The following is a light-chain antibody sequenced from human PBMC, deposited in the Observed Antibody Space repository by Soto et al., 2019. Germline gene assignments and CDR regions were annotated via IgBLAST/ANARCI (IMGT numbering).Light chain of an antibody. Sequence: QSVLTQPASVSGSPGQSITISCTGTSSDIGNYDFVSWYQQVPGTAPKAMIYEVSSRPSGVSNRFSGSKSGNTASLTISGLQAEDEAYYYCSSYTSKNTLDVVFGGGTKVTVL. V-gene: IGLV2-14*01. CDR1: SSDIGNYDF. CDR2: EVS. CDR3: SSYTSKNTLDVV. J-gene: IGLJ2*01.